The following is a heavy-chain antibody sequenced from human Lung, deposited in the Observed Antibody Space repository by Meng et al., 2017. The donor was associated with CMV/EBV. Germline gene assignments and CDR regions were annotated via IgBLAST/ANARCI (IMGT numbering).Heavy chain of an antibody. CDR1: GGSISSSNW. Sequence: VQPRQSGPGLVNPSGTPSLTCAVSGGSISSSNWWSWVRQPPGKGLEWIGEIYHSGSTNYNPSLKSRVTISVDKSKNQFSLKLSSVTAADTAVYYCARVVTALWGYYFDYWGQGTLVTVSS. D-gene: IGHD2-21*02. CDR2: IYHSGST. CDR3: ARVVTALWGYYFDY. J-gene: IGHJ4*02. V-gene: IGHV4-4*02.